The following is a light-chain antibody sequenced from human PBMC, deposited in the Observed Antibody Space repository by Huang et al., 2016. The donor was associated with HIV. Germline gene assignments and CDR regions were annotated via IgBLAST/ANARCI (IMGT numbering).Light chain of an antibody. V-gene: IGKV1-33*01. J-gene: IGKJ1*01. Sequence: DIQMTQSPSSLSASVGDRVTINCQASQDISNYLNWYQQKPGKAPKLLIYDASNLETGVSSRFSGSGSGTDFTFTISSLQPEDIATYYCQHYDNLRTFGQGTKVEIK. CDR2: DAS. CDR1: QDISNY. CDR3: QHYDNLRT.